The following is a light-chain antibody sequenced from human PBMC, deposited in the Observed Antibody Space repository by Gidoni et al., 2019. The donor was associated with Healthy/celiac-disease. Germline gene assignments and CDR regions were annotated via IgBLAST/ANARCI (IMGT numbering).Light chain of an antibody. CDR3: SSYTTSSTLV. V-gene: IGLV2-14*01. CDR2: EVS. Sequence: QSALTQPASVSGSPEQSITISCTGTSSDVGGYNYVSWYQQHPGQAPKLIIYEVSNRPSGVSNRFSGSKSGNTASLTISGLQAEDEAGYYCSSYTTSSTLVFGGGTKLTV. J-gene: IGLJ3*02. CDR1: SSDVGGYNY.